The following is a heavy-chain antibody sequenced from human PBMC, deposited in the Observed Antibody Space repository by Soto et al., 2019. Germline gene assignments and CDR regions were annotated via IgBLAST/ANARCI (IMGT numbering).Heavy chain of an antibody. J-gene: IGHJ4*02. V-gene: IGHV3-53*01. D-gene: IGHD5-18*01. CDR3: ATGGDTAKDGY. Sequence: PGGSLRLSCAGSGFTVTDNHMTWVRQAPGRGPEWVSTIYYNGNTFHAASVWGRFTISRDTSKNMLYLQMNSLRAEDTAVYYCATGGDTAKDGYWGQGTLVTVSS. CDR1: GFTVTDNH. CDR2: IYYNGNT.